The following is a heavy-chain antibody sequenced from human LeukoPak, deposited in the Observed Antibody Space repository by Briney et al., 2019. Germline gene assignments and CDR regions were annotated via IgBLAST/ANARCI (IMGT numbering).Heavy chain of an antibody. J-gene: IGHJ4*02. CDR1: GDSISSYY. CDR3: ARLTRLSTSPDRYYLDY. V-gene: IGHV4-4*09. Sequence: SETLSLTCTVSGDSISSYYWSWIRQLPGKGLEWIGYIYTSGGTNYIPSFKGRVTISIDTSKNQFSLKLSSVTAADSAVYYCARLTRLSTSPDRYYLDYWGQGTLVTVSS. D-gene: IGHD6-6*01. CDR2: IYTSGGT.